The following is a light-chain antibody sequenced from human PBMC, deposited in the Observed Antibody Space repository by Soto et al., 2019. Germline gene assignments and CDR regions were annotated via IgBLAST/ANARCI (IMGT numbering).Light chain of an antibody. CDR2: GAS. J-gene: IGKJ1*01. Sequence: EIVMTQSPATLSVSPGERATLSCSASQSVSSNLAWYQQKPGQAPRLLIYGASTRATGIPARFSGSGSGTEFTLTISSLQSEDFADYYCQQYNNWPRTFGQGTKVEIK. V-gene: IGKV3-15*01. CDR1: QSVSSN. CDR3: QQYNNWPRT.